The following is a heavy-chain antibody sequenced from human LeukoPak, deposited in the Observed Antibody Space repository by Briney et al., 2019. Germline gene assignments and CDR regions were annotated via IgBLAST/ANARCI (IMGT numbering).Heavy chain of an antibody. D-gene: IGHD5-18*01. V-gene: IGHV3-20*01. CDR1: GFTFDDYG. J-gene: IGHJ4*02. Sequence: GGSLRLSCAASGFTFDDYGMSWVRQAPGKGLEWVSGINWNGGSTSYADSVKGRFTISRDNAKNSLYLQMNSLRAEDTALYHCARGRRRGYSYGTVDYWGQGTLVTVSS. CDR3: ARGRRRGYSYGTVDY. CDR2: INWNGGST.